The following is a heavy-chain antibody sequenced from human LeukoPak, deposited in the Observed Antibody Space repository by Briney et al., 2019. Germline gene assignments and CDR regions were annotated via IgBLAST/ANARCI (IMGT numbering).Heavy chain of an antibody. CDR2: IRYDGSNK. Sequence: GGSLRLSCAASGFTFSSYAMHWVRQAPGKGLEWVAFIRYDGSNKYYADSVKGRFTISRDDSENTLYLQMNSLRPEDTALYYCAKDTAVLYNPPSYYIDYWGQGTLLTVSS. D-gene: IGHD1-14*01. V-gene: IGHV3-30*02. J-gene: IGHJ4*02. CDR1: GFTFSSYA. CDR3: AKDTAVLYNPPSYYIDY.